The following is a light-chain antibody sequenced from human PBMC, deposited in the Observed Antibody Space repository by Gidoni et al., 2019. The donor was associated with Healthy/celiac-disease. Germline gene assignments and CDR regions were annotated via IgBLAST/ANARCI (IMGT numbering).Light chain of an antibody. CDR1: KLGDKY. CDR3: QAWDSSTAF. CDR2: QDS. Sequence: SYELPQPPSVSVPPGQTASITCSGDKLGDKYACWYQQKPGQSPVLVIYQDSKRPSGIPERFSGSNSGNTATLTISGTQAMDEADYYCQAWDSSTAFFGGGTKLTVL. J-gene: IGLJ2*01. V-gene: IGLV3-1*01.